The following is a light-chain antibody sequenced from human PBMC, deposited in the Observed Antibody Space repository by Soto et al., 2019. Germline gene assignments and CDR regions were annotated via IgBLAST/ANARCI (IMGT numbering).Light chain of an antibody. J-gene: IGKJ4*01. CDR1: QSISAL. Sequence: DIQLTQSPCSLSSSAGDRATISCRATQSISALVAWYQQKPGQAPSLLISDASTIEIGIPDRFSGSGSGTDFTLTINSLEPDDVAAYYCHQRAGYSSTFGGGTKVDIK. V-gene: IGKV1-5*03. CDR3: HQRAGYSST. CDR2: DAS.